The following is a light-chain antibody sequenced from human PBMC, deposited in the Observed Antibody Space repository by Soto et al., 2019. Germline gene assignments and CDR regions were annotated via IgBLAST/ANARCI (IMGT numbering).Light chain of an antibody. CDR3: SSYTSSSTPHDYV. J-gene: IGLJ1*01. V-gene: IGLV2-14*01. CDR2: EVS. CDR1: SSDVGGYNY. Sequence: QSALAQPASVSGSPGQSITISCTGTSSDVGGYNYVSWYQQHPGKAPKLMIYEVSNRPSGVSNRFSGSKSGNTASLTISGLQAEDEADYYCSSYTSSSTPHDYVFGTGTKGTVL.